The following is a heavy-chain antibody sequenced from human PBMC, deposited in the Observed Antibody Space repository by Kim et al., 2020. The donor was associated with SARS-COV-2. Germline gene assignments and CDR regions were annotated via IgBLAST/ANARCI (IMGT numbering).Heavy chain of an antibody. J-gene: IGHJ6*03. Sequence: ASVKVSCKASGYTFTSYYMHWVRQAPGQGLEWMGIINPSGGSTSYAQKFQGRVTMTRDTSTSTVYMELSSLRSEDTAVYYCASRYCSSTSCYGDYYYYYYMDVWGKGTTVTVSS. V-gene: IGHV1-46*01. CDR2: INPSGGST. CDR1: GYTFTSYY. D-gene: IGHD2-2*01. CDR3: ASRYCSSTSCYGDYYYYYYMDV.